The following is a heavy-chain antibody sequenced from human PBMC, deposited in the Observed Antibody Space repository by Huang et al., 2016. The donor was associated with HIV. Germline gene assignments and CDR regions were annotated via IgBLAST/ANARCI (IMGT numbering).Heavy chain of an antibody. CDR1: GFSFSSFA. CDR3: AKDLVTYDSSGSV. D-gene: IGHD3-22*01. V-gene: IGHV3-23*01. CDR2: VSNSASSR. Sequence: GLVQPGGSLRLSCAASGFSFSSFAMSWVCQAPGRGLEWVSTVSNSASSRHYSDSVRGRFTISRDNSKDTLYLQMNSLRAEDTALYYCAKDLVTYDSSGSVWGQGTLVTVSS. J-gene: IGHJ4*02.